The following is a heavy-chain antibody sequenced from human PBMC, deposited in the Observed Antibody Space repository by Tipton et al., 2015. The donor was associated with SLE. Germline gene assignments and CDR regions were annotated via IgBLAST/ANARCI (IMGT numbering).Heavy chain of an antibody. CDR3: ARDFRADGNWFDP. V-gene: IGHV4-4*08. CDR2: IHSSGST. CDR1: GGSFSGYY. D-gene: IGHD5-24*01. J-gene: IGHJ5*02. Sequence: TLSLTCAVYGGSFSGYYWSWIRQPPGKGLEWIAYIHSSGSTNYNPSLKSRVTLSVDTSKNQFSLKLTSVTAADTAVYYCARDFRADGNWFDPWGQGTLVTVSS.